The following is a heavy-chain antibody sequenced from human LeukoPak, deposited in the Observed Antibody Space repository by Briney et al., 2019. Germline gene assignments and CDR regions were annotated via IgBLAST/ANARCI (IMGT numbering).Heavy chain of an antibody. CDR3: ETLNQLWFDY. J-gene: IGHJ4*02. CDR1: GYTLTELS. D-gene: IGHD5-18*01. Sequence: GASVKVSCKVSGYTLTELSMHWVRQAPGKGLEWMGGFDPEDGETIYAQKFQGRATMTADTSTDTAYMELSTLRSEDTAVYYCETLNQLWFDYCGQGTLVTVSS. V-gene: IGHV1-24*01. CDR2: FDPEDGET.